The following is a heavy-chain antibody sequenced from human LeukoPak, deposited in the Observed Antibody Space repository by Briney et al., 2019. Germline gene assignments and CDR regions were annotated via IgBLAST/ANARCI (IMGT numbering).Heavy chain of an antibody. CDR3: ARVLGYSGHNWFDP. Sequence: SETLSLTCTVSGGSISSYYWSWIRQPPGKGLEWIGYIYYSGSTNYNPSLKSRVTISVDTSKNQFSLKLSSVTAADTAVYYCARVLGYSGHNWFDPWGQGTLVTVSS. J-gene: IGHJ5*02. V-gene: IGHV4-59*12. CDR1: GGSISSYY. D-gene: IGHD1-26*01. CDR2: IYYSGST.